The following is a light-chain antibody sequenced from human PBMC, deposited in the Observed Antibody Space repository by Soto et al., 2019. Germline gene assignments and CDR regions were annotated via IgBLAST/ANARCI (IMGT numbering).Light chain of an antibody. J-gene: IGKJ4*01. V-gene: IGKV1-5*01. CDR1: QSISTW. Sequence: DIQMTQSPSTLSASVGDRVTITCRASQSISTWLAWYQQRPGQAPKLLIYDASSLEGGVPSRFSGSGSGTEFTFTTSSLQPDDFATYYCQQYYTYSLTFGGGTRVEVK. CDR2: DAS. CDR3: QQYYTYSLT.